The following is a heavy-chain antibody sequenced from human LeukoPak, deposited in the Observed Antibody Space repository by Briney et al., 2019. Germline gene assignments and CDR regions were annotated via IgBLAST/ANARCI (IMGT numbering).Heavy chain of an antibody. CDR1: GGSISSSSYY. Sequence: SETLSLTCTVSGGSISSSSYYWGWIRQPPGKGLEWIGSIYYSGSTYYNPSLKSRVTISVDTSKNQFSLKLSSVTAADTAVYYCARVARRLGYCSSTSCRRVNWFDPWGQGTLVTVSS. J-gene: IGHJ5*02. CDR3: ARVARRLGYCSSTSCRRVNWFDP. V-gene: IGHV4-39*07. D-gene: IGHD2-2*01. CDR2: IYYSGST.